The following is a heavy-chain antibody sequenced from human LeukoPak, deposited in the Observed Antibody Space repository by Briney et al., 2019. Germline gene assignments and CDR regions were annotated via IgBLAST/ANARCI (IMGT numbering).Heavy chain of an antibody. J-gene: IGHJ4*02. CDR2: IYYSGST. CDR3: ARVSRMYSSSWYGY. V-gene: IGHV4-59*12. Sequence: SETLSLTCTVSGGSISSYYWSWIRQPPGKGLEWIGYIYYSGSTNYNPSLKSRVTISVDTSKNQFSLKLSSVTAADTAVYYCARVSRMYSSSWYGYWGQGTLVTVSS. CDR1: GGSISSYY. D-gene: IGHD6-13*01.